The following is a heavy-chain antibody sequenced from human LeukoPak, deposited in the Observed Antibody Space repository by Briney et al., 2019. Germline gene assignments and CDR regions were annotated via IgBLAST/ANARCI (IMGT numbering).Heavy chain of an antibody. CDR1: GYSISSGYY. J-gene: IGHJ3*02. CDR2: IYYSGST. V-gene: IGHV4-38-2*02. D-gene: IGHD6-13*01. Sequence: PSETLSLTCTVSGYSISSGYYWGWIRQPPGKGLEWIGYIYYSGSTNYNPSLKSRVTISVDASKNQFSLKLSSVTAADTAVYYCARRFVGYDSSWGASDIWGLGTMVTVSS. CDR3: ARRFVGYDSSWGASDI.